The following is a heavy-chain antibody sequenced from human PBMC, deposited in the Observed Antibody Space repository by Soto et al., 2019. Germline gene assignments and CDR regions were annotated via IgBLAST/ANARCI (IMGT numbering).Heavy chain of an antibody. CDR2: IIPIFGTT. V-gene: IGHV1-69*01. CDR1: GGTFSSYS. Sequence: VQLVQSGAEVKKPGSSVKVSCKASGGTFSSYSINWVRQAPGQGLEWMGEIIPIFGTTNYAQKFQGRVTITADESTSTAYMELSSLRSEDTAVYYCARDGGRHSGGMDYWGQGTLVTVSS. CDR3: ARDGGRHSGGMDY. J-gene: IGHJ4*02. D-gene: IGHD1-26*01.